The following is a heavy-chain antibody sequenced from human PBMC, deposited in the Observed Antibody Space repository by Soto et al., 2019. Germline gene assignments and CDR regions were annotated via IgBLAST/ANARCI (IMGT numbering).Heavy chain of an antibody. CDR3: AKDWQQLDY. D-gene: IGHD6-13*01. J-gene: IGHJ4*02. CDR2: ISAGGGST. Sequence: EVQLLESGGGLVQPGGSLRLSCAASGFTFSTYAMSWVRQAPGKGLEWVSTISAGGGSTFYADSVKGRFTISRDNSKNTLYLQMNSLSDEDTAVYYCAKDWQQLDYWGQGTLVTVSS. CDR1: GFTFSTYA. V-gene: IGHV3-23*01.